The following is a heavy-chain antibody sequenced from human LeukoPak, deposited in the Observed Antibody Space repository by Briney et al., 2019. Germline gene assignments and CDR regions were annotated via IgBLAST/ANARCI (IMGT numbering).Heavy chain of an antibody. J-gene: IGHJ6*02. CDR2: IYYSGST. V-gene: IGHV4-59*01. CDR1: GGSISSYY. D-gene: IGHD2-2*02. CDR3: ARARDIVVVPAAIRPLYYYYGMDV. Sequence: SETLSLTCTVSGGSISSYYWSWIRQPPGKGLEWIGYIYYSGSTNYNPSLKSRVTISVDTSKNQFSLKLSSVTVADTAVYYCARARDIVVVPAAIRPLYYYYGMDVWGQGTTVTVSS.